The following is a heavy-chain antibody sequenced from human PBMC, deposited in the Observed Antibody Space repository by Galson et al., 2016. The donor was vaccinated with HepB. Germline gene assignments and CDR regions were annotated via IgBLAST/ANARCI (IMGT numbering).Heavy chain of an antibody. V-gene: IGHV6-1*01. CDR3: ARQYGTYFAY. Sequence: CAISGDSVSSNSAAWNWTRQSPPRGLEWLGRTYYRSKWYNDYTVSVKGRITINPDTSKNQFSLQRNSVTPEDTAVYYCARQYGTYFAYWGRGTLVTVSS. J-gene: IGHJ4*02. D-gene: IGHD4-17*01. CDR1: GDSVSSNSAA. CDR2: TYYRSKWYN.